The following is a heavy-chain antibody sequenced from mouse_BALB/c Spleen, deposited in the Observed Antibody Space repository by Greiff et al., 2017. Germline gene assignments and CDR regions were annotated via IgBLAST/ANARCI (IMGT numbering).Heavy chain of an antibody. D-gene: IGHD2-1*01. V-gene: IGHV5-17*02. CDR1: GFTFSSFG. J-gene: IGHJ4*01. CDR2: ISSGSSTI. CDR3: AKRGGNYLYAMDY. Sequence: EVQLVESGGGLVQPGGSRKLSCAASGFTFSSFGMHWVRQAPEKGLEWVAYISSGSSTIYYADTVKGRFTISRDNPKNTLFLQMTSLRSEDTAMYYCAKRGGNYLYAMDYWGQGTSVTVSS.